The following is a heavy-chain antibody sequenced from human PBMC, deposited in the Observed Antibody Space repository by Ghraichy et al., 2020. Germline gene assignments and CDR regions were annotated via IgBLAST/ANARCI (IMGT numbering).Heavy chain of an antibody. CDR1: GFTFSNYG. V-gene: IGHV3-33*01. CDR2: IWYDGSDK. J-gene: IGHJ3*02. Sequence: GGSLRLSCAASGFTFSNYGMHWVRQAPGKGLEWVAVIWYDGSDKYHADSVKGRFTISRDNSKNTLYLQMNSLRAEDTAVYYCAREGKDYYVSSGYQPLVFDIWGQGTMVTVSS. D-gene: IGHD3-22*01. CDR3: AREGKDYYVSSGYQPLVFDI.